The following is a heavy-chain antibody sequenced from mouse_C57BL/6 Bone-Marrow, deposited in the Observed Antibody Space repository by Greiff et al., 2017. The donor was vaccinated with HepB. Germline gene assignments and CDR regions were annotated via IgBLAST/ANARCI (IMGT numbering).Heavy chain of an antibody. CDR1: GFTFSDYG. D-gene: IGHD1-1*01. CDR3: AIVASSYFDY. J-gene: IGHJ2*01. V-gene: IGHV5-17*01. CDR2: ISSGSSTI. Sequence: EVKLVESGGGLVKPGGSLKLSCAASGFTFSDYGMHWVRQAPEKGLEWVAYISSGSSTIYYADTVKGRFTITRDNAKNTLFLQMTRLRAEDTAMYYCAIVASSYFDYWGQGTTLTVSS.